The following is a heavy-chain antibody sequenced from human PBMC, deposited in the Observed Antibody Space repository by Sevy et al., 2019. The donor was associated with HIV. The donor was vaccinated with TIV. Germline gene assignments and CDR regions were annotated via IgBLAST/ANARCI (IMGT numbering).Heavy chain of an antibody. V-gene: IGHV1-18*01. D-gene: IGHD2-2*01. J-gene: IGHJ3*02. CDR2: ISAYNGNT. CDR3: ATGTRIVPAAGAFDI. Sequence: ASVKVSCKASGYTFTSYGISWVRQAPGQGLEWMGWISAYNGNTNYAQKLQGRVTMTTDTSTSTAYMELRSLRSDDTAVYYCATGTRIVPAAGAFDIWGQRTMVTVSS. CDR1: GYTFTSYG.